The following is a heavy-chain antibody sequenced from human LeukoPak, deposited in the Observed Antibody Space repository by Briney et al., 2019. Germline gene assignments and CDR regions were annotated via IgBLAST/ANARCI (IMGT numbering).Heavy chain of an antibody. CDR3: AGAYYYDSSGYYYPSD. D-gene: IGHD3-22*01. CDR2: INHSGST. CDR1: GGSFSGYY. Sequence: SETLSLTCAVYGGSFSGYYWSWIRQPPGKGLEWIGEINHSGSTNYNPSLKSRVTISVDTSKNQFSLKLSSVTAADTAVYYCAGAYYYDSSGYYYPSDWGQGTLVTVSS. V-gene: IGHV4-34*01. J-gene: IGHJ4*02.